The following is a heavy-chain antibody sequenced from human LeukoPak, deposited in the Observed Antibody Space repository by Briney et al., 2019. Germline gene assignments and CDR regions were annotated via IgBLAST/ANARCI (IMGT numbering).Heavy chain of an antibody. D-gene: IGHD6-19*01. CDR3: ARGFVSLSRIAVAATCGY. V-gene: IGHV1-2*02. Sequence: ASVKVSCKASGYTFTSYGISWVRQAPGQGLEWMGWINPNSGGTNYAQKFQGRVTMTRDTSISTAYMELSRLRSDDTAVYYCARGFVSLSRIAVAATCGYWGQGTLVTVSS. J-gene: IGHJ4*02. CDR2: INPNSGGT. CDR1: GYTFTSYG.